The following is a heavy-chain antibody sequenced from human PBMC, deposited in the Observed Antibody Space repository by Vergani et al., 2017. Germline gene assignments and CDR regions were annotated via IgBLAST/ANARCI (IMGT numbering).Heavy chain of an antibody. J-gene: IGHJ6*02. CDR3: ARPMGTYSSGWYYYYGMDV. D-gene: IGHD6-19*01. CDR2: IIPIFGTA. V-gene: IGHV1-69*18. Sequence: QVQLVQSGAEVKKPGSSVKVSCKASGGTFSSYAISWVRQAPGQGLEWMGRIIPIFGTANYAQKFQGRVTITADESTSTAYMALSSLRSEDTAVYYCARPMGTYSSGWYYYYGMDVWGQGTTVTVSS. CDR1: GGTFSSYA.